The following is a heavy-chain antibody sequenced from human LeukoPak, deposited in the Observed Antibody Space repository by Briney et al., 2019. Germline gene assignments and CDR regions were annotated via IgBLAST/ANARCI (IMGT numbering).Heavy chain of an antibody. CDR1: GFTVSSNY. D-gene: IGHD2-2*01. V-gene: IGHV3-23*01. CDR2: ISSSGSSI. Sequence: GGSLRLSCAASGFTVSSNYMSWVRQTPGKGLEWVSYISSSGSSIYYADSVKGRFTISRDNSKNTLYLQMNSLRAEDTAVYYCAKTLPGRGWFDPWGQGTLVTVSS. J-gene: IGHJ5*02. CDR3: AKTLPGRGWFDP.